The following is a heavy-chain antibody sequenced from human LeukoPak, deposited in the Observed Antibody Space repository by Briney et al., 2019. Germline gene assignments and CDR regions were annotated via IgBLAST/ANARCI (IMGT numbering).Heavy chain of an antibody. CDR1: GFTFYNYA. J-gene: IGHJ4*02. CDR2: ISGSGTIT. V-gene: IGHV3-23*01. Sequence: GGSLRLSCAGSGFTFYNYAMSWVRQAPGKGLECVSFISGSGTITYYADSVKGRFTISRDNSRDTLYLQMDSLRGDDTAVYYCAQRSYISGSRWGQGTLVTVSS. D-gene: IGHD1-26*01. CDR3: AQRSYISGSR.